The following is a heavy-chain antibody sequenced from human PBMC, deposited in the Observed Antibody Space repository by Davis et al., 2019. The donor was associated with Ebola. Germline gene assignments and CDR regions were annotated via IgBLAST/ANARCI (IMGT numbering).Heavy chain of an antibody. J-gene: IGHJ6*02. Sequence: PSETLSLTCTVSGGSIGNYYWNWIRQPPGKGLEWIVNINYSGRTNYNPSLKSRVTISMDTSKNQFSLKLNSVTAADTAVYYCARDVGSGLAGYGLDVWGQGTAVTVSS. V-gene: IGHV4-59*01. D-gene: IGHD3-10*01. CDR3: ARDVGSGLAGYGLDV. CDR1: GGSIGNYY. CDR2: INYSGRT.